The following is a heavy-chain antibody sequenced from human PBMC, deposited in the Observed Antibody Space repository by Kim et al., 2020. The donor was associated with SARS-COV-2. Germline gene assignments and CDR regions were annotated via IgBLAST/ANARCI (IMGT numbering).Heavy chain of an antibody. J-gene: IGHJ4*02. CDR1: GGSISSYY. Sequence: SETLSLTCTVSGGSISSYYWSWIRQPPGKGLEWIGYIYYSGSTNYNPSLKSRVTISVDTSKNQFSLKLSSVTAADTAVYYCARDLRGSNDYWGQGTLVTVSS. D-gene: IGHD3-10*01. CDR3: ARDLRGSNDY. CDR2: IYYSGST. V-gene: IGHV4-59*01.